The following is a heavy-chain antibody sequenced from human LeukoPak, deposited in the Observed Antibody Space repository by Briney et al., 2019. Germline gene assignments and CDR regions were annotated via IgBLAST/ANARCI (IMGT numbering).Heavy chain of an antibody. D-gene: IGHD3-3*01. CDR2: ISYDGSNK. V-gene: IGHV3-30*07. CDR3: AKDDEGYY. J-gene: IGHJ4*02. CDR1: GFTFSSYA. Sequence: GRSLRLSCAASGFTFSSYAMHWVRQAPGKGLEWVAVISYDGSNKYYADCVKGRFTISRDNSKNTLYLQMNSLRAEDTAVYYCAKDDEGYYWGQGILVTVSS.